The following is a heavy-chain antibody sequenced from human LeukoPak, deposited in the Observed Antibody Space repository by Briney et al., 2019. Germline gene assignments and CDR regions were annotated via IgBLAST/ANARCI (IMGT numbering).Heavy chain of an antibody. V-gene: IGHV1-69*05. CDR3: ARPSIRFLNWFDP. CDR2: IIPIFGTA. CDR1: GGTSSSYA. J-gene: IGHJ5*02. D-gene: IGHD3-3*01. Sequence: GSSVKVSCKASGGTSSSYAISWVRRAPGQGLEWMGGIIPIFGTANYAQKFQGRVTITTDESTSTTYMELSSLRSEDTAVYYCARPSIRFLNWFDPWGQGTLVTVSS.